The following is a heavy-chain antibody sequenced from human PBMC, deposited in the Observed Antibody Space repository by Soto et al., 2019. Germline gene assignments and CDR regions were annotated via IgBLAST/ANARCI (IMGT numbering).Heavy chain of an antibody. CDR1: GYTFTSYD. V-gene: IGHV1-8*01. D-gene: IGHD5-12*01. CDR3: ASIGYSGYDYDAFDI. J-gene: IGHJ3*02. Sequence: ASVKVSCKASGYTFTSYDINWVRQANGQGLEWMGWMNPNSGNTGYAQKFQGRVTMTRNTSISTAYMELSSLRSEDTAVYYCASIGYSGYDYDAFDIWGQGTMVTVSS. CDR2: MNPNSGNT.